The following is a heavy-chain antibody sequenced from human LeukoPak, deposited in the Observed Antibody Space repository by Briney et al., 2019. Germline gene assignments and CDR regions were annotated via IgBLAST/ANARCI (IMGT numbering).Heavy chain of an antibody. Sequence: SETLSLTCAVYGGSFSGYYWSWIRQPPGKGLEWIGEINHSGSTNYNPSLKSRVTISVDTSKNQFSLQLSSVTAADTAVYYCARTSSGWYGHWFDPWGQGTLVTVSS. CDR2: INHSGST. CDR3: ARTSSGWYGHWFDP. CDR1: GGSFSGYY. J-gene: IGHJ5*02. V-gene: IGHV4-34*01. D-gene: IGHD6-19*01.